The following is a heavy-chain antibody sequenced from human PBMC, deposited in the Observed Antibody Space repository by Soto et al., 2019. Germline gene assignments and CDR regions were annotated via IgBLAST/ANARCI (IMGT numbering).Heavy chain of an antibody. CDR2: IWYDGSNK. CDR3: ARSPHDFWSGYYTGMGYYYYYMDV. V-gene: IGHV3-33*01. Sequence: GGSLRLSCAASGFTFSSYGMHWVRQAPGKGLEWVAVIWYDGSNKYYADSVKGRFTISRDNSKNTLYLQMNSLRAEDTAVYYCARSPHDFWSGYYTGMGYYYYYMDVWGKGTTVTVSS. J-gene: IGHJ6*03. CDR1: GFTFSSYG. D-gene: IGHD3-3*01.